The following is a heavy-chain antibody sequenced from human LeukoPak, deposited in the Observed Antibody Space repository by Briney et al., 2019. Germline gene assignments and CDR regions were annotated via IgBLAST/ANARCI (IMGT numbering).Heavy chain of an antibody. CDR2: IYYSGST. CDR1: GFTFSNYY. V-gene: IGHV4-39*01. CDR3: ARVSGQFYFYYYMDV. J-gene: IGHJ6*03. Sequence: PGGSLRLSCEASGFTFSNYYMSWIRQAPGKGLEWIGSIYYSGSTYYNPSLKSRGTTSVDTSKSQFALRLSSVAAADTAVYYCARVSGQFYFYYYMDVWGKGTTVTISS. D-gene: IGHD6-19*01.